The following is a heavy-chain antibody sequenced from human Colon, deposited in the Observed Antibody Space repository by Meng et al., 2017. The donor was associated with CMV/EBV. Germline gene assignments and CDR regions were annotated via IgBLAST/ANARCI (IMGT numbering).Heavy chain of an antibody. CDR1: NHTFRTYG. CDR2: ISPYTGIT. D-gene: IGHD3-3*01. V-gene: IGHV1-18*01. Sequence: ASVKVSCKASNHTFRTYGISWVRQAPGQGLEWVGFISPYTGITSSSYKVQGRITLTADTSTSAAYMELSRLRSDDTAVYYCVTESVSRFFDSWGQGTLVTVSS. J-gene: IGHJ4*02. CDR3: VTESVSRFFDS.